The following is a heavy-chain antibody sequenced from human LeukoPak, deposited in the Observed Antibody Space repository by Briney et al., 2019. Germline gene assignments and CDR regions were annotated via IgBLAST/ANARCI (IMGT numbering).Heavy chain of an antibody. D-gene: IGHD3-22*01. V-gene: IGHV6-1*01. Sequence: SQSLSLTRAISGDSASKNNTAWNSVRQPPSRGLELLGKKYYRPKWYNDYAVSVNSRITINPDTSKDQSSLQLNSVTPEDTAVYYCARAPTGYYYDTSGYTNLFYYYFYMDVWGKGTTVTVSS. CDR2: KYYRPKWYN. CDR1: GDSASKNNTA. J-gene: IGHJ6*03. CDR3: ARAPTGYYYDTSGYTNLFYYYFYMDV.